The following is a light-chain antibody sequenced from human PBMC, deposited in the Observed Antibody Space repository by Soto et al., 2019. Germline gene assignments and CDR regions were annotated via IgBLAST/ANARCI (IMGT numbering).Light chain of an antibody. CDR3: QQFSSYPLT. J-gene: IGKJ4*01. CDR2: GAS. V-gene: IGKV3-20*01. Sequence: EIVMTQSPATLSVSPGEGATLSCRASQSVTSNLAWYQQKPGQAPRLLIYGASSRATGIPDRFSGSGSGTDFTLTISRLEPEDFAVYYCQQFSSYPLTFGGGTKVDIK. CDR1: QSVTSN.